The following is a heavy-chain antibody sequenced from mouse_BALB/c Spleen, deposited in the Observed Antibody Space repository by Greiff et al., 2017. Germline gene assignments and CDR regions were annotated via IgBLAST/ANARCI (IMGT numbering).Heavy chain of an antibody. D-gene: IGHD2-3*01. J-gene: IGHJ2*01. V-gene: IGHV3-2*02. CDR1: GYSITSDYA. CDR2: ISYSGST. CDR3: ARYDGYVDY. Sequence: EVKLMESGPGLVKPSQSLSLTCTVTGYSITSDYAWNWIRQFPGNKLEWMGYISYSGSTSYNPSLKSRISITRDTSKNQFFLQLNSVTTEDTATYYCARYDGYVDYWGQGTTLTVSS.